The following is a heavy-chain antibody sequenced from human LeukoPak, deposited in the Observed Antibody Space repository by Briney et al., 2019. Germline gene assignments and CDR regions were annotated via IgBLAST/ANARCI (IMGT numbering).Heavy chain of an antibody. Sequence: GASVKVSCKASGYTFTSYDINWVRQATGQGLEWMGWMNPNSGNTGYAQKFQGRVTITRNTSISTAYMELSSLRSEDTAVYYCARGSHSSSYYYYMDVWGQGTLVTVSS. D-gene: IGHD6-6*01. J-gene: IGHJ6*03. CDR1: GYTFTSYD. CDR2: MNPNSGNT. V-gene: IGHV1-8*03. CDR3: ARGSHSSSYYYYMDV.